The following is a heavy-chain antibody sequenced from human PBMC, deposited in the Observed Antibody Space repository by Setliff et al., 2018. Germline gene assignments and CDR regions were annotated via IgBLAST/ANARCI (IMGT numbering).Heavy chain of an antibody. CDR2: ISSSSSYI. CDR1: GFTFSRYT. V-gene: IGHV3-21*04. J-gene: IGHJ4*02. CDR3: TRSRGTTVYDY. Sequence: GGSLRLSCAASGFTFSRYTINWVRQAPGKGLEWVSSISSSSSYIYYTDSVEGRFAISRDNAKNSLYLQMDSLRADDTAVYYCTRSRGTTVYDYWGQGTLVTVSS. D-gene: IGHD1-7*01.